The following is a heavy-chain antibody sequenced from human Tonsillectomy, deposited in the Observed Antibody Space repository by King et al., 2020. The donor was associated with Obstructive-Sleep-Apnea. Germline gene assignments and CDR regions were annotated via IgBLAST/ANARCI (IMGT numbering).Heavy chain of an antibody. J-gene: IGHJ4*02. Sequence: QLQESGPGLVKPSETLSLTCTVSGGSISSSSYYWGWIRQPPGKGLEWSGGIFYSGSTYYNPSLKSRVTIYVDTSKNQFSLKLSSVTAPDTAVYYCARSNYYDSSGSSNSDFDYWGQGTLVTVSS. V-gene: IGHV4-39*07. D-gene: IGHD3-22*01. CDR2: IFYSGST. CDR1: GGSISSSSYY. CDR3: ARSNYYDSSGSSNSDFDY.